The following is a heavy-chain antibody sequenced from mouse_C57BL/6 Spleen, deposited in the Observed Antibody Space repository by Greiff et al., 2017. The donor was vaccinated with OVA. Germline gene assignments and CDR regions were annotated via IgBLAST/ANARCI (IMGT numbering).Heavy chain of an antibody. D-gene: IGHD1-1*01. J-gene: IGHJ4*01. Sequence: QVQLQQSGAELVRPGASVTLSCKASGYTFTDYEMHWVKQTPVHGLEWIGAIDPETGGTAYNQKFKGKAILTADKSSSIAYMELRSLTSEDSAVYYCTKSYYYGSPYYAMDYWGQGTSVTVSS. CDR1: GYTFTDYE. V-gene: IGHV1-15*01. CDR2: IDPETGGT. CDR3: TKSYYYGSPYYAMDY.